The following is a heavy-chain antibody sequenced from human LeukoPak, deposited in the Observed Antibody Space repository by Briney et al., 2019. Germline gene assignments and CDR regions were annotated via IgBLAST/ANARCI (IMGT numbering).Heavy chain of an antibody. Sequence: PSETLSLTCTVSGGSISSSSYYWGWIRQPPGKGLEWIGSIYYSGSTYYNPSLKSRVTISVDSSKNQFSLKLSSVTAADTAVYYCARTNIAVAGGDYWGQGTLVTVSS. V-gene: IGHV4-39*01. J-gene: IGHJ4*02. CDR2: IYYSGST. CDR1: GGSISSSSYY. D-gene: IGHD6-19*01. CDR3: ARTNIAVAGGDY.